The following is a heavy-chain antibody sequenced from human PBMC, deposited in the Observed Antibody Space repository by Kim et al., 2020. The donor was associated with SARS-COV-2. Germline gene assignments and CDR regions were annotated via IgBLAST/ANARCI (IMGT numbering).Heavy chain of an antibody. J-gene: IGHJ4*02. Sequence: GGSLRLSCAASGFTVSSNYMNWVRQAPGKGLEWVSAINSGGSTSYADTVKGRFTISRDNSENTLSLQMNSLRAEDTAVYYCARSRWPPFDWGQGTLVTVSS. D-gene: IGHD2-15*01. CDR2: INSGGST. V-gene: IGHV3-66*01. CDR3: ARSRWPPFD. CDR1: GFTVSSNY.